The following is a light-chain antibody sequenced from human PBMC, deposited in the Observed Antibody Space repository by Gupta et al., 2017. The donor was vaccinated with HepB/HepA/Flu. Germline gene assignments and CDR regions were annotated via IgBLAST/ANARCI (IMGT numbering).Light chain of an antibody. CDR3: QAWDSSTVV. Sequence: SSELTHPPSVSVSPGQTASITCSGDTLGDKFACWYQQKSGQSPVMVIYQNRKRPAGIPERFSGSNSGSTATLTIGGTQAMDEADYYYQAWDSSTVVFGGGTKLTVL. CDR2: QNR. J-gene: IGLJ2*01. CDR1: TLGDKF. V-gene: IGLV3-1*01.